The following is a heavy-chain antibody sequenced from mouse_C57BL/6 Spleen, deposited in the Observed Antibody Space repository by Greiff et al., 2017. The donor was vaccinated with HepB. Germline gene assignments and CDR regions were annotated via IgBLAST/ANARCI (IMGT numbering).Heavy chain of an antibody. CDR1: GYTFTSYW. D-gene: IGHD1-1*01. CDR3: ALITTVVEYFDY. CDR2: IHPNSGST. J-gene: IGHJ2*01. V-gene: IGHV1-64*01. Sequence: QVQLKQPGAELVKPGASVKLSCKASGYTFTSYWMHWVKQRPGQGLEWIGMIHPNSGSTNYNEKFKSKATLTVDKSSSTAYMQLSSLTSEDSAVYYCALITTVVEYFDYWGQGTTLTVSS.